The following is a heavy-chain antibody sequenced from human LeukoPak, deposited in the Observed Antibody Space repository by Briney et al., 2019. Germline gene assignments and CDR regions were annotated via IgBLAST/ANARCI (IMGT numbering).Heavy chain of an antibody. D-gene: IGHD2-2*01. CDR3: ARTGDCNTSCHNWFDP. V-gene: IGHV1-2*02. J-gene: IGHJ5*02. CDR2: INPNSGGT. Sequence: ASVKVSCQPSGYTYLYYYIHWVRQTPGQALEWMGWINPNSGGTNYAQQFQGRVTMTRDTSISTAYMELSRLTSDDTAVYYCARTGDCNTSCHNWFDPWGQGTLVTVSS. CDR1: GYTYLYYY.